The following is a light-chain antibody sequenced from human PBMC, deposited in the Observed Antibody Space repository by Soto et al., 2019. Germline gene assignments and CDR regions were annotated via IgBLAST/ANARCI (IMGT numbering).Light chain of an antibody. CDR3: QHYNSYSEA. CDR2: KAS. J-gene: IGKJ1*01. Sequence: DIQMTQSPSTLSGSVGDRVTITCRASQTISSWLAWYQQKPGKDPKLLIYKASTLKSGVPSRFSGSGSGTEFTLTISRLQTDDFATYDCQHYNSYSEACGQGTKLDIK. CDR1: QTISSW. V-gene: IGKV1-5*03.